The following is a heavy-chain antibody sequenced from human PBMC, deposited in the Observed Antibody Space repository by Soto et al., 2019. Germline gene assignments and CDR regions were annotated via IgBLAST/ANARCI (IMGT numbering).Heavy chain of an antibody. CDR1: GFTFSSYG. V-gene: IGHV3-33*01. D-gene: IGHD4-17*01. J-gene: IGHJ4*02. CDR2: IWYDGSNK. CDR3: ARIQPGDYFDY. Sequence: GGSLRLSCAASGFTFSSYGMHWVRQAPGKGLEWVAVIWYDGSNKYYADSVKGRFTISRDNAKNSLYLQMNSLRAEDTAVYYCARIQPGDYFDYWGQGTLVPVSS.